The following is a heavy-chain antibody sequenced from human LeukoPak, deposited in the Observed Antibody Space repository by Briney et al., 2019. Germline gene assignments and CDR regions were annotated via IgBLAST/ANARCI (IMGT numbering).Heavy chain of an antibody. CDR3: AREYYYDSSGYYYA. CDR1: GFTVSSNY. V-gene: IGHV3-53*04. D-gene: IGHD3-22*01. CDR2: IYSGGST. J-gene: IGHJ4*02. Sequence: GGSPRLSCAASGFTVSSNYMSWVRQAPGKGLEWVSVIYSGGSTYYADSVKGRFTISRHNSKNTLYLQMNSLRAEDTAVYYCAREYYYDSSGYYYAWGQGTLVTVSS.